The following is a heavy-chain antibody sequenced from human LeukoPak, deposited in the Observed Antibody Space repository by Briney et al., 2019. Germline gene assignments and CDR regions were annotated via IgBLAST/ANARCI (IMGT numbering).Heavy chain of an antibody. D-gene: IGHD3-10*01. V-gene: IGHV1-2*02. CDR2: INSNSGST. J-gene: IGHJ5*02. Sequence: TSLKVSCKASGYTFTGYYMHWVRQAPGQGLEWMGWINSNSGSTNYAQKFQGRVTMTRDTSISTAYMELSRLRSDDTAVYYCARDSLPAYYYGSGSPEPDNWFDPWGQGTLVTVSS. CDR3: ARDSLPAYYYGSGSPEPDNWFDP. CDR1: GYTFTGYY.